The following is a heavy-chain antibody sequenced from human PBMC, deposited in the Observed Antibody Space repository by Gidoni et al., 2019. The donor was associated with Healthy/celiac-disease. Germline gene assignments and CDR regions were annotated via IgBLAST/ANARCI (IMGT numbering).Heavy chain of an antibody. Sequence: QVQLVQSGAEVKKPGASVKVSCKAPGYTFTSYAMHWVRQAPGQRLEWMGWINAGNGNTKYSQKFQGRVTITRDTSASTAYMELSSLRSEDTAVYYCARAPYSSGWYELDYWGQGTLVTVSS. V-gene: IGHV1-3*01. CDR3: ARAPYSSGWYELDY. CDR1: GYTFTSYA. D-gene: IGHD6-19*01. CDR2: INAGNGNT. J-gene: IGHJ4*02.